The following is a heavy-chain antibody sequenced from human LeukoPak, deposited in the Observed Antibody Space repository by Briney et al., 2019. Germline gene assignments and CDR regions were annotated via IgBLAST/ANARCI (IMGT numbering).Heavy chain of an antibody. V-gene: IGHV3-48*01. J-gene: IGHJ4*02. CDR2: ISSSSSTI. CDR1: GFTFSSYS. Sequence: PGGSLRLSCAASGFTFSSYSMNWVRQAPGKGLEWVSYISSSSSTIYYADSVKGRFTISRDNAKNSLYLQMNSLRAEDTAVYYCARVPAYYYDSSGYPFDYWGQGTLVTVSS. D-gene: IGHD3-22*01. CDR3: ARVPAYYYDSSGYPFDY.